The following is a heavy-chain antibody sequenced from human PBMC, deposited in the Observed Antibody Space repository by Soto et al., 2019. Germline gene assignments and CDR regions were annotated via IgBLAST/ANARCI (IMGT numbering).Heavy chain of an antibody. CDR3: ARLYPGSGWPYHYYGMGV. J-gene: IGHJ6*02. V-gene: IGHV3-7*01. Sequence: GGSLRLSCAASGFTFSSYWMSWVRQAPGKGLKWVANIKQDGSDKYYVASVKGRFTISRDNAENSLYLQMNSLRAENTAVYYCARLYPGSGWPYHYYGMGVWGQGTTVTVSS. D-gene: IGHD6-19*01. CDR1: GFTFSSYW. CDR2: IKQDGSDK.